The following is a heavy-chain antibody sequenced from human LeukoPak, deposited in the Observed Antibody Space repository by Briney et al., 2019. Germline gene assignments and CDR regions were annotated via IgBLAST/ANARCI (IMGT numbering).Heavy chain of an antibody. J-gene: IGHJ4*02. CDR1: GYTFTNYG. D-gene: IGHD3-22*01. CDR3: ARGGWNKFDY. CDR2: IIPIFGTA. V-gene: IGHV1-69*13. Sequence: ASVKVSCKASGYTFTNYGISWVRQAPGQGLEWMGGIIPIFGTANYAQKFQGRVTITADESTSTAYVELSSLRSEDTAVYYCARGGWNKFDYWGQGTLVTVSS.